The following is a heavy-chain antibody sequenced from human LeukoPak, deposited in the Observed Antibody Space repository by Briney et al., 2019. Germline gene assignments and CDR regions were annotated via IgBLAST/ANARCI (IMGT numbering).Heavy chain of an antibody. J-gene: IGHJ4*02. CDR3: ARATTVTPWYFDY. D-gene: IGHD4-17*01. CDR1: GYTLINHG. V-gene: IGHV1-18*01. Sequence: ASVKVSCKASGYTLINHGITWVRQAPGQGLEWMGWISAYNGNTNYAQKLQGRVTMTTDTSTSTAYMELRSLRSDDTAVYYCARATTVTPWYFDYWGQGTLVTVSS. CDR2: ISAYNGNT.